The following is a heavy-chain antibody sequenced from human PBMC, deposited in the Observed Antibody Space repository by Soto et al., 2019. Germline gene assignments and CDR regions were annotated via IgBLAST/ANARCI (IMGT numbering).Heavy chain of an antibody. D-gene: IGHD3-22*01. V-gene: IGHV5-51*01. J-gene: IGHJ1*01. CDR1: GYCFSNYW. CDR3: DRCENSRGYFKH. Sequence: GASLKVSCQVSGYCFSNYWIGWLRQLPGKVLEWMGIVYPGDSDTRYSPSFQGQVTISADTSINIAYLQWSSLKASDSAMYYGDRCENSRGYFKHWGQGTLGKGSS. CDR2: VYPGDSDT.